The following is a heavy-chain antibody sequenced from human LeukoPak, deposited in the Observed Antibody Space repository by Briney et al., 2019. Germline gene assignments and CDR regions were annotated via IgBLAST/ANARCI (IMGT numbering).Heavy chain of an antibody. D-gene: IGHD3-22*01. Sequence: ASVKVSCKASGYTFTSYGISWVRQAPGQGLEWMGWISAYNGNTNYAQKLQGRVTMTTGTSTSTAYMELRSLRSDDTAVYYCARDLGYYYDSSGYFAYWGQGTLVTVSS. CDR1: GYTFTSYG. CDR2: ISAYNGNT. J-gene: IGHJ4*02. CDR3: ARDLGYYYDSSGYFAY. V-gene: IGHV1-18*01.